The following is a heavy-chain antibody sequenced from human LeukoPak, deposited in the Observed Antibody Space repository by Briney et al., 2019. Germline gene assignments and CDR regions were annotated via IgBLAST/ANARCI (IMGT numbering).Heavy chain of an antibody. CDR1: GFTFSSYS. CDR2: ISSSSSTI. Sequence: GGSLRLSCAASGFTFSSYSMNWVRQAPGKGLEWVSSISSSSSTIYYADSVKGRFTISRDNAKNSLYLQMNSLRAEDTAVYYCARDRGIAAARDLDYWGQGTLVTVSS. J-gene: IGHJ4*02. V-gene: IGHV3-48*01. CDR3: ARDRGIAAARDLDY. D-gene: IGHD6-13*01.